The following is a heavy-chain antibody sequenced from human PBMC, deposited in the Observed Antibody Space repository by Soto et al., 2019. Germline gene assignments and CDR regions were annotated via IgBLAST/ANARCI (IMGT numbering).Heavy chain of an antibody. CDR2: ISDYNGNT. V-gene: IGHV1-18*01. CDR1: GYTFSNYG. Sequence: QVQLVQSGAEVRKPGASVKVSCKASGYTFSNYGLSWVRQAPGQGLEWMGWISDYNGNTHYAQKCQGRLIMNPDTSTRTAYVELRSLTSYDTAVYFCAREGYYSGSGTYSPPRYYGMDVWGQGTTVTVSS. CDR3: AREGYYSGSGTYSPPRYYGMDV. J-gene: IGHJ6*02. D-gene: IGHD3-10*01.